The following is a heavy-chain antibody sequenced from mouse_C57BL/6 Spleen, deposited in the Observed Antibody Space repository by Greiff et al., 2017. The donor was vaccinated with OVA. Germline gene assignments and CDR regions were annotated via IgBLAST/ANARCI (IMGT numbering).Heavy chain of an antibody. D-gene: IGHD1-1*01. Sequence: VQVVESGAELVKPGASVKLSCKASGYTFTEYTIHWVKQRSGQGLEWIGWFYPGSGSIKYNEKFKDKATLTADKSSSTVYMELSRLTSEDSAVYFGARHEVHTVVARYAMDYWGQGTSVTVSS. CDR2: FYPGSGSI. CDR3: ARHEVHTVVARYAMDY. CDR1: GYTFTEYT. J-gene: IGHJ4*01. V-gene: IGHV1-62-2*01.